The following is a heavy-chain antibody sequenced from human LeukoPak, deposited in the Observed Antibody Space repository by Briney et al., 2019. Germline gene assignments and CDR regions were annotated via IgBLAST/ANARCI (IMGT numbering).Heavy chain of an antibody. Sequence: PGGSLRLSCAASGFSFSDYEMNWVRQAPGKGLEWVSYISSGGSTIFYADSVKGRFAISRDNAKSSLYLQMNSLRGEDTAGYYCARGDYSGKPPIDYWGQGTLFTVSS. J-gene: IGHJ4*02. CDR2: ISSGGSTI. CDR3: ARGDYSGKPPIDY. CDR1: GFSFSDYE. V-gene: IGHV3-48*03. D-gene: IGHD4-23*01.